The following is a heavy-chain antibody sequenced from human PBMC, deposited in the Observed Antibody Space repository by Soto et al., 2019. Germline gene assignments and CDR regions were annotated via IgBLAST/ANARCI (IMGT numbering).Heavy chain of an antibody. CDR2: MSTYSGAT. V-gene: IGHV1-18*01. CDR3: ARHHGATTSENWFDP. D-gene: IGHD5-12*01. Sequence: QAHLVQSGVEVKTPGASVKVSCQASGYTFFSYDLSWVRQAPGQGLEWMGGMSTYSGATKYAQKFQGRVTRTTDTSTTTAYLELRSLRSADTAVYYCARHHGATTSENWFDPWGQGTLVTVSS. J-gene: IGHJ5*02. CDR1: GYTFFSYD.